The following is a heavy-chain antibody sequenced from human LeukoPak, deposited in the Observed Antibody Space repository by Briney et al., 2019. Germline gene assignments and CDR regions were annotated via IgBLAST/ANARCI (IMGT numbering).Heavy chain of an antibody. CDR3: ARARLTDYVWGRRTFDI. D-gene: IGHD3-16*01. V-gene: IGHV5-51*01. CDR2: IYPGDSDT. Sequence: GESLKISCKGSGYSFTSYWIGWVRQMPGKGLEWMGIIYPGDSDTRYSPSFQGQVTISADKSISTAYLQWNSLRAEDTAVYYCARARLTDYVWGRRTFDIWGQGTMVTISS. J-gene: IGHJ3*02. CDR1: GYSFTSYW.